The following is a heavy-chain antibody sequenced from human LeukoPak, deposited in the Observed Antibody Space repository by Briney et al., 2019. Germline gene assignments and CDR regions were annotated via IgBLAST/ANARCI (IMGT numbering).Heavy chain of an antibody. J-gene: IGHJ4*02. CDR2: ISGSAGST. V-gene: IGHV3-23*01. CDR3: TKGMATIRRHIDS. D-gene: IGHD5-24*01. Sequence: GGSLRLSCAASGFIFSSYSMNWVRQGPGRGLEWVSSISGSAGSTYYADSMKGRFTISRDNPKNTLHLEMNSLRAEDTAIYYCTKGMATIRRHIDSWGQGTLVTVSS. CDR1: GFIFSSYS.